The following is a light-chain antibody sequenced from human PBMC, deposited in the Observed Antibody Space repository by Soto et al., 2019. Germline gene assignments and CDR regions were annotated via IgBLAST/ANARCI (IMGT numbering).Light chain of an antibody. V-gene: IGKV3-20*01. Sequence: EIVLTQTPGTLSLSPGERATLSCRASQSLASSYLAWYQHKPGQAPRILIYTASTRATGIPDRFSGSGSGTDFTLTISRLEPEDFAVYYCQHYESSLPSYTFGQGTKLEVK. CDR2: TAS. CDR3: QHYESSLPSYT. CDR1: QSLASSY. J-gene: IGKJ2*01.